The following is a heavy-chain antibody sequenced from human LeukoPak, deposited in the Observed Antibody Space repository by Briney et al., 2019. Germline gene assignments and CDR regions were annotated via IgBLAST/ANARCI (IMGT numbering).Heavy chain of an antibody. CDR2: ISGSGGST. CDR3: AKRRESGIGSLYYFDF. J-gene: IGHJ4*02. Sequence: GGSLRLSCAASGFTFSSYAMSWVRQAPGKGLEWVSAISGSGGSTYYADSVKGRFTISRDNSKNTLYLQMNNLRAEDTALYYCAKRRESGIGSLYYFDFWGQGTLVTVSS. D-gene: IGHD1-14*01. V-gene: IGHV3-23*01. CDR1: GFTFSSYA.